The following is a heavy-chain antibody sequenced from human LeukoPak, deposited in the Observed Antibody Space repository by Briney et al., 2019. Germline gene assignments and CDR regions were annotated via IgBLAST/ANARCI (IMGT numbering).Heavy chain of an antibody. Sequence: SETLSLTCTVSGGSISSGDYYWSWIRQLAGKGLEWIGRISASGRSNYNPSLKSRLTISIDTSKNQFSLMLSSVTATDTAVYYCGREFDPGAREPRVPVSS. CDR3: GREFDP. CDR2: ISASGRS. CDR1: GGSISSGDYY. J-gene: IGHJ5*02. V-gene: IGHV4-61*02.